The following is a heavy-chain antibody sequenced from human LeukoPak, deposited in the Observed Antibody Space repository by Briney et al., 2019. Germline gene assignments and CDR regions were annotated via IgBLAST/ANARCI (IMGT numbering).Heavy chain of an antibody. J-gene: IGHJ5*02. CDR2: IVPIFGTA. Sequence: ASVKVSCKASGGTFSSYAISWVRQAPGQGLEWMGGIVPIFGTANYAQKFQGRVTITADESTSTAYMELSGLRSEDTAVYYCARSYYDFWRGFDPWGQGTLVTVSS. D-gene: IGHD3-3*01. CDR1: GGTFSSYA. CDR3: ARSYYDFWRGFDP. V-gene: IGHV1-69*13.